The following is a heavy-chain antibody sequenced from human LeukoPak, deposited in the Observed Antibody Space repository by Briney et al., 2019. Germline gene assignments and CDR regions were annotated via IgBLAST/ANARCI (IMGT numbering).Heavy chain of an antibody. V-gene: IGHV3-21*01. CDR1: GFTFSSYS. D-gene: IGHD6-13*01. J-gene: IGHJ4*02. Sequence: GGSLGLSCAASGFTFSSYSMNWVRQAPGRGLEWVSSISSSSSYIYYADSVKGRFTISRDNAKNSLYLQMNSLRAEDTAVYYCASLALGSWFDYWGQGTLVTVSS. CDR3: ASLALGSWFDY. CDR2: ISSSSSYI.